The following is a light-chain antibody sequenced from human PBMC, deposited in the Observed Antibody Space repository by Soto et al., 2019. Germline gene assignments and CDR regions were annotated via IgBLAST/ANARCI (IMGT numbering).Light chain of an antibody. CDR3: QQRSNWPST. V-gene: IGKV3-11*01. J-gene: IGKJ4*01. CDR2: DAS. Sequence: EIVLTESPATLSLSPGERAALSCRASQSVRSYLAWYQQKPGQAPRLLIYDASKRATGIPARFSGSGSGTEFTLTISSLEPEDFAVYFCQQRSNWPSTFGGGTKVEI. CDR1: QSVRSY.